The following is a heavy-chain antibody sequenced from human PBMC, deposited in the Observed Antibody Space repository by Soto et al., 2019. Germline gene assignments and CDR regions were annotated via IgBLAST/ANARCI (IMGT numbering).Heavy chain of an antibody. CDR2: ISGSGST. D-gene: IGHD3-16*02. CDR3: AKEKDYDYVWGSYRYTSVY. J-gene: IGHJ4*02. CDR1: GFTFSSYA. Sequence: PGGSLRLSCAASGFTFSSYAMSWVRQAPGKGLEWVSAISGSGSTFYADSVKGRFTISRDNSKNTLYLQMNSLRAEDTAVYYCAKEKDYDYVWGSYRYTSVYWGQGTLVTVSS. V-gene: IGHV3-23*01.